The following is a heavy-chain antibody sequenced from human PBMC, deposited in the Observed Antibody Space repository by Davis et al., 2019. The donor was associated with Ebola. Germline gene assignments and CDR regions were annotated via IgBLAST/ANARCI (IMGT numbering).Heavy chain of an antibody. J-gene: IGHJ3*01. CDR2: ASNNGRDT. CDR3: AKDCCDTTILFDL. CDR1: GFTFSSYA. Sequence: GESLKISCAASGFTFSSYAMHWVRQAPGRGLEWVSTASNNGRDTHYADSVKGRFTVSRDDSKGTLFLQMNGLRAEDTALYYCAKDCCDTTILFDLWGQGTMVTVSP. V-gene: IGHV3-23*01. D-gene: IGHD5-24*01.